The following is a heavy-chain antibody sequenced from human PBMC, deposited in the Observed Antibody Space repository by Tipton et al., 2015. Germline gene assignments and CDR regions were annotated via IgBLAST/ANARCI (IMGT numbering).Heavy chain of an antibody. Sequence: GLVKPSGTLSLTCGVSGGSTTSIAWWTWVRQPPTKGLEWIGEIYHSANTNYNQSHQSRVTMSIDPSRDQFSLRRASVTAADTAFYYCARNYYDILRRDYYFDSWGQGTLVTVSS. D-gene: IGHD3-22*01. J-gene: IGHJ4*02. CDR2: IYHSANT. CDR3: ARNYYDILRRDYYFDS. V-gene: IGHV4-4*02. CDR1: GGSTTSIAW.